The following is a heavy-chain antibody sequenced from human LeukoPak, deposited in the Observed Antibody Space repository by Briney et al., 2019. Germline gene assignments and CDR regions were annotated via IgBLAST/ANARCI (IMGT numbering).Heavy chain of an antibody. V-gene: IGHV3-74*01. D-gene: IGHD6-13*01. J-gene: IGHJ4*02. CDR1: GFTFSSYW. CDR2: INADGTST. Sequence: GGSLRLSCPASGFTFSSYWMHWVRQTPGKGLVWVSRINADGTSTNYADPVKGRFTVSRDNAKNTLYLQMNSLRAEDTAVYYWARGRYIAAAGTDYWGQGTWSPSPQ. CDR3: ARGRYIAAAGTDY.